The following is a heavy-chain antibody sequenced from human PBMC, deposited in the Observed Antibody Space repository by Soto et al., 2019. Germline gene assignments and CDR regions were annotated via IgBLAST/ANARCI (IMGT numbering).Heavy chain of an antibody. Sequence: SETLSLTSTVSGDSMSSSYWSWIRQPAGKGLEWVGRLYPSGSTNYNPSLRSRVTMSVDTSKNQFSLGLSSVTAADTAVSYCARETDHGDRYNFYYAMDVWGQGTTGTSP. CDR1: GDSMSSSY. CDR2: LYPSGST. D-gene: IGHD4-17*01. CDR3: ARETDHGDRYNFYYAMDV. V-gene: IGHV4-4*07. J-gene: IGHJ6*02.